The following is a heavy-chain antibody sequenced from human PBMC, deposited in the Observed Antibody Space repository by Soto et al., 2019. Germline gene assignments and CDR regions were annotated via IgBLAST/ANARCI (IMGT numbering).Heavy chain of an antibody. V-gene: IGHV4-34*01. CDR2: INHSGST. J-gene: IGHJ4*02. CDR3: ARRDDYGDHQLDY. Sequence: SETLSLTCAVFGGSFSGYYWSWIRQPPGKGLEWIGEINHSGSTNYNPSLKSRVTISVDTSKNQFSLKLSSVTAADTAVYYCARRDDYGDHQLDYWGQGTLVTAPQ. CDR1: GGSFSGYY. D-gene: IGHD4-17*01.